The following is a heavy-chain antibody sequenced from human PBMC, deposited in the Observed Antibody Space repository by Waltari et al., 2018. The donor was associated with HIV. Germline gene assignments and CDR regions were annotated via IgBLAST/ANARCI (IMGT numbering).Heavy chain of an antibody. V-gene: IGHV3-33*03. CDR2: VRYDGSHE. Sequence: QVHVVESGGAVVQPGGSLRLSCTASGVNLHIYDIHWVRQAPGRGLEWVAGVRYDGSHEYYGDAVKGRFTISRDNSKNAIFLEMTVLRLEDTANYHCAKDGAPGRDTVFDTWGQGTLVTV. CDR1: GVNLHIYD. J-gene: IGHJ4*03. D-gene: IGHD1-26*01. CDR3: AKDGAPGRDTVFDT.